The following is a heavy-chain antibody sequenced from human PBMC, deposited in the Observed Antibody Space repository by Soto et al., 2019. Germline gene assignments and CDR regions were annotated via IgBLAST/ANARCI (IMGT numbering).Heavy chain of an antibody. V-gene: IGHV4-59*01. Sequence: SETLSLTCTVSGGSISSYYWSWIRQPPGKGLEWIGYIYYSGSTNYNPSLKSRVTISVDTSKNQFSLKLSSVTAADTAVYYCARGGSGYYYDYWGQGTLVTVSS. D-gene: IGHD3-22*01. CDR2: IYYSGST. CDR1: GGSISSYY. J-gene: IGHJ4*02. CDR3: ARGGSGYYYDY.